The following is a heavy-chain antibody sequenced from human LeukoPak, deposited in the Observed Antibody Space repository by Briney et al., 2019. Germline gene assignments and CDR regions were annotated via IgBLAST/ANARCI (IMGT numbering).Heavy chain of an antibody. V-gene: IGHV4-34*01. CDR1: GGSFSGSH. Sequence: PSETLSLTCAVYGGSFSGSHWSWIRQPPGKGLEWIGEIYNSGSTIYNPSLKSRVTISVDTSKNQFSLTLISVTAADTAVYYCVRAYDYWGQGTLVTVSS. CDR2: IYNSGST. CDR3: VRAYDY. J-gene: IGHJ4*02.